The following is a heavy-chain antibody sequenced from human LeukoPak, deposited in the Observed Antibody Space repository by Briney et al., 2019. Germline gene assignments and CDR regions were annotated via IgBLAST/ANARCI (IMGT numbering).Heavy chain of an antibody. D-gene: IGHD3-10*01. CDR1: GGSLSSYY. CDR3: ARGGSQGYYYGSGSFPYFYYYMDV. CDR2: IYYRGST. Sequence: SETLSLTCTVSGGSLSSYYWSWVRQPPGKGLEGRGYIYYRGSTNYNPSLKSRVTISVDTSKNQFSLKLSSVTAADTAVYYCARGGSQGYYYGSGSFPYFYYYMDVWGKGTTVTISS. J-gene: IGHJ6*03. V-gene: IGHV4-59*01.